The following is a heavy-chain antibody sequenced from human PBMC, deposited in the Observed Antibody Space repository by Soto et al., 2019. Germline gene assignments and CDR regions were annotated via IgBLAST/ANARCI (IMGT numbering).Heavy chain of an antibody. CDR1: GFTFSSYS. CDR2: ISSSSSYI. D-gene: IGHD3-10*01. CDR3: ARARGSVLFYFDY. J-gene: IGHJ4*02. V-gene: IGHV3-21*01. Sequence: GGSLRLSCAASGFTFSSYSMIWVRQAPGKGLEWVSSISSSSSYIYYADSVKGRFTISRDNAKNSLYRQMNSLRAEDTAVYYCARARGSVLFYFDYWGQGTLVTVSS.